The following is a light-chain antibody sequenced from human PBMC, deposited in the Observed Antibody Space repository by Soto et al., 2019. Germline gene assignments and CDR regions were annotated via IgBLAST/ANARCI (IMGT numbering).Light chain of an antibody. CDR1: SSDVGGYNY. CDR2: DVS. Sequence: QSALTQPASVSGSPGQSITISCTGTSSDVGGYNYVSWYQQHPGKAPKLMIYDVSNRPSGVSYRFSGSKSGNTASLTISGRQAEDEADYYCSSYTSSSTRVFGTGTKLTVL. CDR3: SSYTSSSTRV. V-gene: IGLV2-14*01. J-gene: IGLJ1*01.